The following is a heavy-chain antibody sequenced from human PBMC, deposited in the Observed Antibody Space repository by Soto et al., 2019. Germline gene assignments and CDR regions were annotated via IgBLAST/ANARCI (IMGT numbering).Heavy chain of an antibody. D-gene: IGHD6-13*01. CDR2: INHSGST. Sequence: ETLSLTCAVYGGSFSGYYWSWIRQPPGKGLEWIGEINHSGSTNYNPSLKSRVTISVDTSKNQFSLKLSSVTAADTAVYYCARGRVAAGRLNWFDPWGQGTLVTVSS. J-gene: IGHJ5*02. CDR1: GGSFSGYY. V-gene: IGHV4-34*01. CDR3: ARGRVAAGRLNWFDP.